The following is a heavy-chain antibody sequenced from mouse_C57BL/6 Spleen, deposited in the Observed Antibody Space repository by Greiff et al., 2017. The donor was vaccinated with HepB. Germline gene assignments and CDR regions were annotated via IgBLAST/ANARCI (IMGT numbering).Heavy chain of an antibody. Sequence: VQLQQPGTELVKPGASVKLSCTASGYTFTSYWMHWVKQSPGQGLEWIGNINPSNGGTNYNEKFKSKATLTVDTSSSTAYMQLSSLTSEDSAVYYCAREGITTVVARVWGTGTTVTVSS. CDR3: AREGITTVVARV. CDR1: GYTFTSYW. CDR2: INPSNGGT. J-gene: IGHJ1*03. V-gene: IGHV1-53*01. D-gene: IGHD1-1*01.